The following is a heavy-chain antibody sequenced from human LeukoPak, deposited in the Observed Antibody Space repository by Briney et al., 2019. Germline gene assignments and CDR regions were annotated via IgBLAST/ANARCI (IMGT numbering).Heavy chain of an antibody. CDR2: IYGGGST. CDR1: GFTVSGNY. CDR3: ARGIYSSAWYDY. J-gene: IGHJ4*02. D-gene: IGHD6-19*01. V-gene: IGHV3-66*01. Sequence: VQPGGALRLSCAASGFTVSGNYMTWVRQAPGKGLEWVSVIYGGGSTYYADSVKGRFTISRDNSKNTLYLQMNSLRAEDTAVYYCARGIYSSAWYDYWGQGTLVTVSS.